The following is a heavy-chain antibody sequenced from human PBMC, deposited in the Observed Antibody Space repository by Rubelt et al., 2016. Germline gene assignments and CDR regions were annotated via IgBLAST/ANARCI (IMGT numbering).Heavy chain of an antibody. D-gene: IGHD5-24*01. CDR1: GGSISSSSYY. Sequence: QLQLQESGPGLMKPSETLSLTCTLSGGSISSSSYYWGWIRQPPGKGLELIGSIYYSGSTYYNPSLKSRVTISVDTSKNQFALKLSSVTAADTAMYYCARHTRDGNNLSWLDPWGQGTLVTVSS. J-gene: IGHJ5*02. CDR3: ARHTRDGNNLSWLDP. CDR2: IYYSGST. V-gene: IGHV4-39*01.